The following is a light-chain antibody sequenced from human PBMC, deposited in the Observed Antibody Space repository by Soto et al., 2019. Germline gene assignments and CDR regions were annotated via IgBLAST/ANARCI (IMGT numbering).Light chain of an antibody. CDR2: DAS. CDR3: QQYNSYSPKWT. Sequence: DIHMTQSPSTLSASVGDIVTITCRASQSISSWLAWYQQKPGKAPKLLIYDASSLESGVPSRFSGSGSGTEFTLTISSLQPDDFATYYCQQYNSYSPKWTFGQGTKVDI. J-gene: IGKJ1*01. CDR1: QSISSW. V-gene: IGKV1-5*01.